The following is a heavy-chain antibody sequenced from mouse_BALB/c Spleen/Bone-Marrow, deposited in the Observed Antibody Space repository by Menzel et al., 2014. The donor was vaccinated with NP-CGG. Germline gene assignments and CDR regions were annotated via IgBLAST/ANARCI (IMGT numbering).Heavy chain of an antibody. CDR2: IIPSNGRT. CDR3: ARWLMQYFDV. V-gene: IGHV1S81*02. CDR1: GYTFTSYW. J-gene: IGHJ1*01. Sequence: VQLQESGAELVKPGASVKLSCKASGYTFTSYWMHWVKQRPGKGLEWIGEIIPSNGRTNYNEKFKSKATLTVDKSSNTSYMQLSSLTSEDSTVYYCARWLMQYFDVWGAGTTVTVSS. D-gene: IGHD2-3*01.